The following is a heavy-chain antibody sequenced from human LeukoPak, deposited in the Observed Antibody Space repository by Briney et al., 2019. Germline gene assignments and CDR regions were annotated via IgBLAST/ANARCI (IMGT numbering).Heavy chain of an antibody. CDR1: GGTFXSYA. J-gene: IGHJ4*02. CDR2: IIPIFGTA. D-gene: IGHD4-17*01. Sequence: SXKVSCKASGGTFXSYAISWMRQAPGQGLEWMGGIIPIFGTANYAQKFQGRVTITADESTSTAYMELSSLRSEDTAVYYCARVADYGDSSDYWGQGTLVTVSS. V-gene: IGHV1-69*13. CDR3: ARVADYGDSSDY.